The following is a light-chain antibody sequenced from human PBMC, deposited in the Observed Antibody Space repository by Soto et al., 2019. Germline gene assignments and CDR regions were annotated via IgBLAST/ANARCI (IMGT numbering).Light chain of an antibody. CDR1: TGAVTTGNY. CDR2: TTD. Sequence: QAVVTQEPSLTVSPEGTVTLTCASSTGAVTTGNYASWFQQKPGQAPRTLIYTTDNRHSWTPARFSGSLLGGKAALTLSSVQPEDEADYYCLLYFGGAQLVFGGGTKLTVL. CDR3: LLYFGGAQLV. J-gene: IGLJ3*02. V-gene: IGLV7-43*01.